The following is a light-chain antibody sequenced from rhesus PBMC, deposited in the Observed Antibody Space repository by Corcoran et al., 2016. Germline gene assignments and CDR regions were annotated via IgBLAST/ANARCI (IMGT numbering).Light chain of an antibody. J-gene: IGKJ4*01. CDR2: RAF. CDR3: QQGYSYPLT. Sequence: DIQLTQSPSSLSASVGDRVTITCQASQSLSNYLHWYQQKPGKIPILLIYRAFTFQSGIPSRFSGSGSGADFTLTISNLQPEDFATYYCQQGYSYPLTFGGGTKVEVK. V-gene: IGKV1S9*01. CDR1: QSLSNY.